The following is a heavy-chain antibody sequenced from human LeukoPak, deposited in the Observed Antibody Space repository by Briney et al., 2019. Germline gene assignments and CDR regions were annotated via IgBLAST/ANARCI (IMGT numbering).Heavy chain of an antibody. CDR3: ARGFRLFDY. D-gene: IGHD2/OR15-2a*01. CDR1: GGSFSGYY. CDR2: INHSGST. Sequence: PSETLSLTCAVYGGSFSGYYWSWIRRPPGKGLEWIGEINHSGSTNYNPSLKSRVTISIDTSKNQFSLKLSSVTAADTAVYYCARGFRLFDYWGQGTLVTVSS. V-gene: IGHV4-34*01. J-gene: IGHJ4*02.